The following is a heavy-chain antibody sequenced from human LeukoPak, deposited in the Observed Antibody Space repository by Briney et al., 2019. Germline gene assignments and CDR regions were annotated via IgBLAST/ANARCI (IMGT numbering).Heavy chain of an antibody. CDR2: IYHGGDT. CDR3: ARGTYYFDY. CDR1: GGSISSGGYW. V-gene: IGHV4-30-2*01. J-gene: IGHJ4*02. Sequence: SENPSLNNAVSGGSISSGGYWWRWVGQPPGKGLEWIGYIYHGGDTYYNSSLKSRVTISMDRSKNQFSLNLTSVTAADTAVYYCARGTYYFDYWGQGTLVTVSS.